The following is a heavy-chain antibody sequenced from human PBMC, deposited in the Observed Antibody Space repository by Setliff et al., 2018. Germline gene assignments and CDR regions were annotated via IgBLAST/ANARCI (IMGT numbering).Heavy chain of an antibody. CDR1: GYTLSNSI. CDR2: ISAYNGKT. J-gene: IGHJ4*02. V-gene: IGHV1-18*01. CDR3: LRLVRYCTKIACQATSGDEV. D-gene: IGHD2-8*01. Sequence: ASVKVSCKASGYTLSNSILSWVRQAPGQGLEGVGWISAYNGKTYFAQKFQDRINLTTDTSTNTGYLELGGLRSDDTAVYYCLRLVRYCTKIACQATSGDEVWGLGTRVTVS.